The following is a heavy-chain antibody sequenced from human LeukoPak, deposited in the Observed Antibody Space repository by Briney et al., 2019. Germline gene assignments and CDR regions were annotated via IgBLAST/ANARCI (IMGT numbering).Heavy chain of an antibody. J-gene: IGHJ6*02. CDR2: IIPILGIA. Sequence: SVKVSCKASGGTFSSYAISWVRQAPGQGLEWMGRIIPILGIANYAQKFQGRVTITADKSTSTAYMELSSLRSEDTAVYYCARDSEGITIFGVVIPPDVWGQGTTVTVSS. D-gene: IGHD3-3*01. CDR1: GGTFSSYA. CDR3: ARDSEGITIFGVVIPPDV. V-gene: IGHV1-69*04.